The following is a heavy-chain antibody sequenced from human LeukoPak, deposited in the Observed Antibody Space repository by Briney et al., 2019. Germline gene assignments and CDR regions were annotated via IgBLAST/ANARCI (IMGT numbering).Heavy chain of an antibody. Sequence: ASVKVSCKVSGYTLTELSMHWVRQAPGQGLEWMGIINPSGGSTSYAQKFQGRVTMTRDTSTSTVYMELSSLRSEDTAVYYCARGLRFLEWLVPFDPWGQGTLVTVSS. D-gene: IGHD3-3*01. V-gene: IGHV1-46*01. CDR3: ARGLRFLEWLVPFDP. CDR1: GYTLTELS. CDR2: INPSGGST. J-gene: IGHJ5*02.